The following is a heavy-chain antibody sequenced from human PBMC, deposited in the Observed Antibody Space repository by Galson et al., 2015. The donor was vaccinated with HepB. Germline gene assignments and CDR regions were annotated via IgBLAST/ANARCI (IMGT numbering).Heavy chain of an antibody. CDR3: ARGIWFGDLIDY. Sequence: SLRLSCAASEFTFSAFWMHWVRQVPGTGLVWVSRIDGDEGGRSYADPVKGRFIISRDNAKNTLYLQMNSLSVEDTAVYYCARGIWFGDLIDYWGQGALVTVSS. CDR2: IDGDEGGR. J-gene: IGHJ4*02. CDR1: EFTFSAFW. V-gene: IGHV3-74*01. D-gene: IGHD3-10*01.